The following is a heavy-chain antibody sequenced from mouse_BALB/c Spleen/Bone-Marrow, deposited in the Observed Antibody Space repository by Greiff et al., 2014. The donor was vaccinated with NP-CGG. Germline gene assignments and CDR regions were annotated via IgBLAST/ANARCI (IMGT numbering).Heavy chain of an antibody. D-gene: IGHD1-1*01. J-gene: IGHJ4*01. Sequence: LQQSGSELVRPGALVKLSCKASGYTFTSYWMQWGEQRPGEGPEWIGNIYPGSGSTNYDEKFKSKATLTVDTSSSPAYKQLSSLTSEESEVYYYPRSPITTVVAETMDYWGQGTSVIVSS. CDR3: PRSPITTVVAETMDY. CDR2: IYPGSGST. V-gene: IGHV1S22*01. CDR1: GYTFTSYW.